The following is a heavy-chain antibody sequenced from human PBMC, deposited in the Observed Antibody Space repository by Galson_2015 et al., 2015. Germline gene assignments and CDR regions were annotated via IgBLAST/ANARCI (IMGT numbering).Heavy chain of an antibody. Sequence: SLRLSCAASGFTLGSYGMHWVRQAPGKGLEWVAVIWYDGSKKDYADSVKGRFTISRDTSQNMLYLQMNSLRAEDTALYYCARGGFKFGSQSKRLDYWGQGTLVTVSS. V-gene: IGHV3-33*01. CDR1: GFTLGSYG. D-gene: IGHD3-10*01. J-gene: IGHJ4*01. CDR3: ARGGFKFGSQSKRLDY. CDR2: IWYDGSKK.